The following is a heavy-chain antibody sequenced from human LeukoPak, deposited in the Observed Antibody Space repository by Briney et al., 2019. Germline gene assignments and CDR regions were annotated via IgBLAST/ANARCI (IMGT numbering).Heavy chain of an antibody. Sequence: GGSLRLSCAASGFSFSDYYMTWIRPAPGKGLEWISYISSSGSSIYYADSVKGRFTISRDNAKNSLYLQMNSLRAEDTAVYYCARARDGYNSGAFDIWGQGTMVTVSS. D-gene: IGHD5-24*01. CDR2: ISSSGSSI. CDR1: GFSFSDYY. V-gene: IGHV3-11*04. J-gene: IGHJ3*02. CDR3: ARARDGYNSGAFDI.